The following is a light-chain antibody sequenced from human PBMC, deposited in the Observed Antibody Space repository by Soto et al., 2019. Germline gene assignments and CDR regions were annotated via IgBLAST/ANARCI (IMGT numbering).Light chain of an antibody. CDR3: QQYGSSPS. CDR2: GAS. CDR1: QRVSSH. V-gene: IGKV3-20*01. J-gene: IGKJ3*01. Sequence: DIVMTQSPVTLSVSPGDTATLSCRASQRVSSHLAWYQQKPGQAPRLLIYGASSRATGIPDRFSGSGSGTDFTLTISRLEPEDFAVYYCQQYGSSPSFGPGTKVDIK.